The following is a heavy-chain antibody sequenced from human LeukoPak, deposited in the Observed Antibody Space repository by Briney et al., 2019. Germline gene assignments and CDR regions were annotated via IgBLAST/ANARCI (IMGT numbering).Heavy chain of an antibody. CDR1: GGTFSSYA. CDR3: ARAPRGGLEPPLYYYYGMDV. CDR2: IIPIFGIA. J-gene: IGHJ6*02. D-gene: IGHD1-1*01. V-gene: IGHV1-69*04. Sequence: SVKVSCKASGGTFSSYAISWVRQAPGQGLEWMGRIIPIFGIANYAQKFQGRVTITADKSTSTAYMELSSLRSEDTAVYYCARAPRGGLEPPLYYYYGMDVWGQGTTVTVSS.